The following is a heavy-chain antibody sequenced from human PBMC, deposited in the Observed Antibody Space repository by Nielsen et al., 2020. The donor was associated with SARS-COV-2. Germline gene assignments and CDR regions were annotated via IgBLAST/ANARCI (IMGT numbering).Heavy chain of an antibody. Sequence: SVNVSCKASGGTFRSYAISWVRQAPGQGLEWMGRIIPILGIENYAQKFQGRVTITADKSTSTAYMELSSLRSEDTAVYYCAREVDTAIADWGQGTLVTVSS. CDR2: IIPILGIE. CDR3: AREVDTAIAD. D-gene: IGHD5-18*01. V-gene: IGHV1-69*04. CDR1: GGTFRSYA. J-gene: IGHJ4*02.